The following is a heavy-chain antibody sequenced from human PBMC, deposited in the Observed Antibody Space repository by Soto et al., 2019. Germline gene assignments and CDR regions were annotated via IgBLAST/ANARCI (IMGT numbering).Heavy chain of an antibody. D-gene: IGHD4-17*01. J-gene: IGHJ4*02. CDR3: ARADYGDYSSSFDY. CDR2: IYYSGST. V-gene: IGHV4-59*02. CDR1: GGSVSSYY. Sequence: PSETLSLTCTVSGGSVSSYYWSWIRQPPGKGLEWIGYIYYSGSTNYNPSLKSRVTISVDTSKNQFSLKLSSVTAADTAVYYCARADYGDYSSSFDYWGQGTLVTVSS.